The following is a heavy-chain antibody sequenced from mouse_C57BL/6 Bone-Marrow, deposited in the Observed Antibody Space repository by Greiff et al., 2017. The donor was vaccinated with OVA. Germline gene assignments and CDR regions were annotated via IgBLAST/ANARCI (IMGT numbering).Heavy chain of an antibody. D-gene: IGHD2-5*01. CDR1: GYAFTNYL. J-gene: IGHJ2*01. CDR3: AKEGYSNYPDFDY. V-gene: IGHV1-54*01. CDR2: INPGSGGT. Sequence: QVQLQQSGAELVRPGTSVKVSCKASGYAFTNYLIEWVKQRPGQGLEWIGVINPGSGGTNYNEKFKGKATLTADKSSSTAYMQLSSLTSEDSAVYFCAKEGYSNYPDFDYWGQGTTLTVSS.